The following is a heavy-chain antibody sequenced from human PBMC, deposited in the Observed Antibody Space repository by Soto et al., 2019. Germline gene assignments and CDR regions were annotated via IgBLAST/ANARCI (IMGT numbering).Heavy chain of an antibody. D-gene: IGHD2-15*01. J-gene: IGHJ5*02. CDR3: ARGRYCSGGSCPFDP. V-gene: IGHV3-48*01. CDR2: ISGSSNTI. CDR1: GFTFSTYS. Sequence: GGSLRLSCAASGFTFSTYSMNWVRQAPGKGLEWVSFISGSSNTIYYADSVKGRFTISRDNAKNSLYLQMNSLRAEDTAVYYCARGRYCSGGSCPFDPWGQGTLVTVSS.